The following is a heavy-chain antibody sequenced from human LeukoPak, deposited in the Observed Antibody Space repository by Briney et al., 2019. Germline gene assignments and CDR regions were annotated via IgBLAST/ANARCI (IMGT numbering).Heavy chain of an antibody. CDR3: ARPTTGFLSSGSYLY. V-gene: IGHV3-21*01. CDR2: ISSSSSYI. CDR1: GFTFSSYS. D-gene: IGHD1-26*01. J-gene: IGHJ4*02. Sequence: GGSLRLSCAASGFTFSSYSMNWVRQAPGKGLEWVSSISSSSSYIYYADSVKGRFTISRDNAKNSLYLQMNSLRAEDTAVYYCARPTTGFLSSGSYLYWGQGILVTVSS.